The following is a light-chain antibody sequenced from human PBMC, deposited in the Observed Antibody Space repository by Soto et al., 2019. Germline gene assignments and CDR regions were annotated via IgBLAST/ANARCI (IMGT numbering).Light chain of an antibody. J-gene: IGKJ4*01. CDR2: WAS. Sequence: DIVMTQSPDSLAVSLGERATINCKSSQSVLYSSNNKNYLAWYQQKAGQTPKLLIYWASTRQSGVPDRFSGSGSETDFTLTISSLQAEDVAIYYCQQYYNPPLTFGGGTKVEIK. CDR3: QQYYNPPLT. V-gene: IGKV4-1*01. CDR1: QSVLYSSNNKNY.